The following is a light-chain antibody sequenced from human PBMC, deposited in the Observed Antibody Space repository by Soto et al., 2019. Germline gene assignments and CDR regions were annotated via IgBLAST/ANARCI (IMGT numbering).Light chain of an antibody. Sequence: DIQMIQSPSSLSASVGDRVTITCQASQEISNYLNWYQQKPGKAPKLLIYDASNLERGVPSRFSGRGSGTDFTFTISSLQPEDFATYYCQQYDHLPRTFGRGTKVDSK. V-gene: IGKV1-33*01. CDR1: QEISNY. CDR3: QQYDHLPRT. J-gene: IGKJ1*01. CDR2: DAS.